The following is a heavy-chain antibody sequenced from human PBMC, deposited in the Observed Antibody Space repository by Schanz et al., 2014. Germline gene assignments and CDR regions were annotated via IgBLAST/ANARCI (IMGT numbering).Heavy chain of an antibody. CDR3: TRGSGSRSYGWYYDS. CDR2: TSNDGSFT. Sequence: EVQLVESGGGLVKPGGSLRLSCVASGFIFSSYNMNWVRQSPGKGLEWVSRTSNDGSFTTFADSVKGRFTISRDNAKNTLYLQMNSLRAEDTAVYYCTRGSGSRSYGWYYDSWGQGTLVTVSS. J-gene: IGHJ4*02. CDR1: GFIFSSYN. D-gene: IGHD3-10*01. V-gene: IGHV3-74*02.